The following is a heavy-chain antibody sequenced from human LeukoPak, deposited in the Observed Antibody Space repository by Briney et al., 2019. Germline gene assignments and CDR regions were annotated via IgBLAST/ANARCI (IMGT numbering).Heavy chain of an antibody. Sequence: ASVKVSCKASGYTFTGYYMHWVRQAPGQGLEWMGWINPNSGGTNYAQKFQGRVTMTRDTSISTAYMELSRLRSGDTAVYYCARGVYLKAWSDPWGQGTPVTVSS. J-gene: IGHJ5*02. V-gene: IGHV1-2*02. D-gene: IGHD6-13*01. CDR2: INPNSGGT. CDR1: GYTFTGYY. CDR3: ARGVYLKAWSDP.